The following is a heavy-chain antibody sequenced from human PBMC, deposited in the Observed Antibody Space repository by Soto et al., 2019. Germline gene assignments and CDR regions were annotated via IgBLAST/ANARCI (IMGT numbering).Heavy chain of an antibody. CDR3: ARDPGGIAAAANGVVAFDI. CDR2: IYYSGST. Sequence: SETLSLTCTVSGGSISSYYWSWIRQPPGKGLEWIGYIYYSGSTNYNPSLKSRVTISVDTSKNQFSLKLSSVTAADTAVYYCARDPGGIAAAANGVVAFDIWGQGTMVTVSS. CDR1: GGSISSYY. J-gene: IGHJ3*02. D-gene: IGHD6-13*01. V-gene: IGHV4-59*01.